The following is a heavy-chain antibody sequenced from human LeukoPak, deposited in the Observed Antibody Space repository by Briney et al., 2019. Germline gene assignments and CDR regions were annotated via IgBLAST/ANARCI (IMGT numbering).Heavy chain of an antibody. Sequence: PSETLSLTCTVSGGSISNYYWSWLRQPPGEGLEWIGYIYFSGTTKYNPSLKSRVTISVDTSKNQFSLKLSSVTAADTAVYYCARGRWELPYWGQGTLVTVS. V-gene: IGHV4-59*12. D-gene: IGHD1-26*01. J-gene: IGHJ4*02. CDR3: ARGRWELPY. CDR2: IYFSGTT. CDR1: GGSISNYY.